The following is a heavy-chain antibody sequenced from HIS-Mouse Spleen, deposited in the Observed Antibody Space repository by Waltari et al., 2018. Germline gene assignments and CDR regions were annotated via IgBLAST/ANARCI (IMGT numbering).Heavy chain of an antibody. D-gene: IGHD6-19*01. CDR2: IDWDDDK. Sequence: QVTLRESGPALVKPTQTLTLTCTFSGFSLSTSGMCVSWIRQPPGKALEWLARIDWDDDKYYSTTPKTRLTTSNDTSKNQVVLTMTNMDPVDTATYYCARIAEGYTSGWYAVDYWGQGTLVTVSS. CDR3: ARIAEGYTSGWYAVDY. CDR1: GFSLSTSGMC. J-gene: IGHJ4*02. V-gene: IGHV2-70*15.